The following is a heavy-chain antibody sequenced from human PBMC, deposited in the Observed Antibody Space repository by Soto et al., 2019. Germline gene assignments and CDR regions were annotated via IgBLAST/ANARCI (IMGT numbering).Heavy chain of an antibody. CDR3: ASGGQHLDY. CDR1: GGSISSYY. J-gene: IGHJ4*02. D-gene: IGHD6-13*01. Sequence: QVQLQESGPGLVKPSETLSLTCTVSGGSISSYYWSWIRQPPGKGLEWIGYIYYSGSTNYNPSLKSLLTLSVDTYKNQFSLKLTSVTAADTAVYYCASGGQHLDYWGQGTLVTVSS. CDR2: IYYSGST. V-gene: IGHV4-59*01.